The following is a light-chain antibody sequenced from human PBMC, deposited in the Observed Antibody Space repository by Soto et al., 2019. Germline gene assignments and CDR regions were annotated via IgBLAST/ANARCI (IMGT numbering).Light chain of an antibody. V-gene: IGKV1-5*03. CDR1: ETINNW. CDR3: QQYKTYSSST. J-gene: IGKJ2*01. CDR2: KAS. Sequence: DIQMTQSPSTLSASVGDRVSITCRASETINNWLAWYQQKPGKAPKLLINKASILESGVPSRFSGSASGTEFTLTISSLQPDDFATYYCQQYKTYSSSTFGQGTKLDIK.